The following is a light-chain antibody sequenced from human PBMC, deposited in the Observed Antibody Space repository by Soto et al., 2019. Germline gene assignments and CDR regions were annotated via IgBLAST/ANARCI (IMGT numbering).Light chain of an antibody. Sequence: DIQLTQSPSTLSASVGDKVTITCRASESVDNWLAWYQQKPGEAPHLLISRTSILQSGVPSRFSGGGSGTEFTLPISSLQPEDLATYYCRQYGHYSRTFGQGTKVEI. CDR1: ESVDNW. J-gene: IGKJ1*01. CDR2: RTS. CDR3: RQYGHYSRT. V-gene: IGKV1-5*03.